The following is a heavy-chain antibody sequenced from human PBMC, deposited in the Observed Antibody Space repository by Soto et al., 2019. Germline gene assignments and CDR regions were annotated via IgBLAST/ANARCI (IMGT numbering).Heavy chain of an antibody. D-gene: IGHD3-3*01. V-gene: IGHV4-4*02. CDR2: IHHSGSP. CDR1: GGSISSNDW. Sequence: QVQLQESGPGLVKPSGTLSLTCVVSGGSISSNDWWSWVRQSPGKGLEWIGEIHHSGSPNYNPSLRRXAXIXXDKSKNQLSLELTAVTGADTAVYFCVANGYYSMGVWGQGTTVTVSS. J-gene: IGHJ6*02. CDR3: VANGYYSMGV.